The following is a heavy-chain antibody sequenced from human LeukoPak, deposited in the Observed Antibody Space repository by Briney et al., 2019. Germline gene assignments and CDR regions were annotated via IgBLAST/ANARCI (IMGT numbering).Heavy chain of an antibody. D-gene: IGHD5-18*01. CDR3: ARDRLDTAMVRASWGPYNWFDP. J-gene: IGHJ5*02. CDR1: GYIFSNYG. CDR2: ISSGGNT. Sequence: ASVKVSCKATGYIFSNYGISWVRQAPGHGLEWMGWISSGGNTNYAPKFQDRATMTTDTSTSTAYMELRSLRSEDTAVYYCARDRLDTAMVRASWGPYNWFDPWGQGTLVTVSS. V-gene: IGHV1-18*01.